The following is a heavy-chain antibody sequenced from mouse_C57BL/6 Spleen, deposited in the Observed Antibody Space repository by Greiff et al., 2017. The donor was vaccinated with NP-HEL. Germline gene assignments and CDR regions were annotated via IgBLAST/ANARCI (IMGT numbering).Heavy chain of an antibody. V-gene: IGHV1-81*01. D-gene: IGHD1-1*01. J-gene: IGHJ2*01. Sequence: VHLVESGAELARPGASVKLSCKASGYTFTSYGISWVKQRPGQGLEWIGAIYPRSGNPYYNEKFKGKATLTADKSSSTAYMELRSLTSEDSAVYYCARPDDSSSYFYYWGQGTTLTVSS. CDR1: GYTFTSYG. CDR3: ARPDDSSSYFYY. CDR2: IYPRSGNP.